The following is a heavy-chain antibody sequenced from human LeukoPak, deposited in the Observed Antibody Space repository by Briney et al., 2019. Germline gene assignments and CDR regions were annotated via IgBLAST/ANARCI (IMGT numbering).Heavy chain of an antibody. Sequence: SGTLSLTCAVSGGSISSSNWWGWVRQPPGRGLEWIGEIYHSGSTNYNPSLKSRVTISVDKSKNQFSLKLSSVTAADTAVYYCLYSSSWKNRDYWGQGTLVTVSS. V-gene: IGHV4-4*02. CDR3: LYSSSWKNRDY. D-gene: IGHD6-13*01. CDR1: GGSISSSNW. J-gene: IGHJ4*02. CDR2: IYHSGST.